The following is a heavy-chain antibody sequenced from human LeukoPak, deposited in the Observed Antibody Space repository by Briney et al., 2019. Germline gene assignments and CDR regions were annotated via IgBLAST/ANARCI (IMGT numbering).Heavy chain of an antibody. J-gene: IGHJ4*02. V-gene: IGHV3-33*01. CDR1: GFTFSSYG. Sequence: GRSLRLSCAASGFTFSSYGMHWVRQAPGKGLEWVAVIWYDGSNKYYADSVKGRFTISRDNSKNTLYLQMNSLRAEDTAVYYCARDSSGPFDYWGQVTLVTVSS. CDR3: ARDSSGPFDY. D-gene: IGHD6-19*01. CDR2: IWYDGSNK.